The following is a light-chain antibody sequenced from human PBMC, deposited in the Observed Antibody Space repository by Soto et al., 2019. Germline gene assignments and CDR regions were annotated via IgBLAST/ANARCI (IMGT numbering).Light chain of an antibody. CDR2: TAS. CDR1: QGISSW. CDR3: QQLNNYPRT. V-gene: IGKV1-9*01. Sequence: DIQMTQYTSTLSASVGDRVTITCRASQGISSWLAWYQQKPGKAPKLLISTASTLQSGVPSRFSGSGSGTEFTLTISSLQPEDFATFYCQQLNNYPRTFGQGTKVDI. J-gene: IGKJ1*01.